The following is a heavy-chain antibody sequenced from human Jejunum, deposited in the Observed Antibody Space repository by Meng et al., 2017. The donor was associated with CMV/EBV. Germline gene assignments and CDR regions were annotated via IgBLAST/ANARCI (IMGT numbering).Heavy chain of an antibody. CDR3: TTGAPGGTYFDY. Sequence: SGLSFDIKWMRWVRQAPGKGLEWVGRIKSKKDGTTTDYAAPVKGRFTISRDDSKNTVYLQMNSLKTEDAAMYYCTTGAPGGTYFDYWGRGTLVTVSS. CDR1: GLSFDIKW. V-gene: IGHV3-15*01. J-gene: IGHJ4*02. CDR2: IKSKKDGTTT. D-gene: IGHD3-16*01.